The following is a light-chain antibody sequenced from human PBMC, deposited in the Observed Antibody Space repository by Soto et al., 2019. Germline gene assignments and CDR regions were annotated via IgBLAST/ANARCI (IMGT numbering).Light chain of an antibody. Sequence: QSALTQPASVSGSPGQSITISCTGTSSDVGAYNYVSWYQQHPAKVPKLMIYDVSNRPSGVSDRFSGSKSGNTASLTISGLQAEYEADNYCYSYTSSSTYVFGTGTKVTVL. CDR1: SSDVGAYNY. J-gene: IGLJ1*01. CDR3: YSYTSSSTYV. V-gene: IGLV2-14*01. CDR2: DVS.